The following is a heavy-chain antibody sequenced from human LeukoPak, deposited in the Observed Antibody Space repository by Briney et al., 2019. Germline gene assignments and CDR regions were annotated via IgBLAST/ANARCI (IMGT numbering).Heavy chain of an antibody. Sequence: ASVKVSCKGSVYTFAAYYMDWVRQAPGQGLEWMGRINPNSGGTNYAQKFEGRVTMTGDTSISTAYMELSGLTSDDKAVYYCASGLGGNYPGNWGQGTQVTVSS. CDR2: INPNSGGT. V-gene: IGHV1-2*02. CDR3: ASGLGGNYPGN. CDR1: VYTFAAYY. J-gene: IGHJ4*02. D-gene: IGHD2-21*01.